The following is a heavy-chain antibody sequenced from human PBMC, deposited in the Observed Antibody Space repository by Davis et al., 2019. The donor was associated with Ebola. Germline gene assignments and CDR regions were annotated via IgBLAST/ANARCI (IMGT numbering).Heavy chain of an antibody. J-gene: IGHJ4*02. CDR2: MVPDGSQI. CDR3: SQFWSGYFDY. CDR1: GLSFGNNW. D-gene: IGHD3-3*01. Sequence: GESLKISCEVSGLSFGNNWMSWVRQAPGKGLEWVANMVPDGSQIYYVDSVRGRFTISRDNAKNSVFLQMNSLRVEDTAVYYCSQFWSGYFDYWGQEALVTVSS. V-gene: IGHV3-7*01.